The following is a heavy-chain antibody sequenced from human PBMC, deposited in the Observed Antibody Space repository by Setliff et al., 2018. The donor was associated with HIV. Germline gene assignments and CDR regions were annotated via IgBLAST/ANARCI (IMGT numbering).Heavy chain of an antibody. CDR3: ARDHSIGGPIAAAGTGGAFDI. J-gene: IGHJ3*02. CDR1: GFTFSSYS. D-gene: IGHD6-13*01. V-gene: IGHV3-48*04. CDR2: ISSSSSTR. Sequence: GGSLRLSCAASGFTFSSYSMNWVRQAPGKGLEWVSYISSSSSTRYYAGSVKGRFTISRENAKNSLYLQMNSLRAEDTAVYYCARDHSIGGPIAAAGTGGAFDIWGQGTMVTVSS.